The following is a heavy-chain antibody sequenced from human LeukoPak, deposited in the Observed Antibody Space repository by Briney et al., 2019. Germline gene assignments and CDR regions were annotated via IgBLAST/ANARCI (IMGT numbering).Heavy chain of an antibody. D-gene: IGHD3-3*01. CDR3: ARDRNYDFWSGYYNAFDI. CDR2: IWYDGSNK. J-gene: IGHJ3*02. Sequence: GGSLRLSCAASGFTFSSYGMHWVRQAPGKGLEWVAVIWYDGSNKYYADSVKGRFTTSRDNSKNTLYLQMNSLRAEDTAVYYCARDRNYDFWSGYYNAFDIWGQGTMVTVSS. CDR1: GFTFSSYG. V-gene: IGHV3-33*01.